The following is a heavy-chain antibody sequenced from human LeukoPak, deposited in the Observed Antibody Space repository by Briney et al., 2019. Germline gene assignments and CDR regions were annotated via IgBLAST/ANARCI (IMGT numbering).Heavy chain of an antibody. CDR3: AKHPYGDYYYGMDV. CDR1: GFPFNYYA. V-gene: IGHV3-23*01. D-gene: IGHD4-17*01. Sequence: GSLKLSCAGTGFPFNYYALSWVRPAPGKGLEWVSAISGSGGGTHYADSVKGRFTISRDNSKNMLYLQMNSLRAEDTAVYYCAKHPYGDYYYGMDVWSQGTTVTVSS. J-gene: IGHJ6*02. CDR2: ISGSGGGT.